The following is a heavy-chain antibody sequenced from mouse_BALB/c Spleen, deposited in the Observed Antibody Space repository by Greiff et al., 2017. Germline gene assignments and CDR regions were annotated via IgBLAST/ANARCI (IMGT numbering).Heavy chain of an antibody. CDR2: IDPSDSET. D-gene: IGHD1-1*01. CDR3: ARDGSSYFDY. V-gene: IGHV1-61*01. J-gene: IGHJ2*01. CDR1: GYAFTSYN. Sequence: VQLQQSGPELVKPGASVKVSCKASGYAFTSYNMYWVKQRPGQGLEWIGMIDPSDSETHYNQMFKDKATLTVDKSSSTAYMQLSSLTSEDSAVYYCARDGSSYFDYWGQGTTLTVSS.